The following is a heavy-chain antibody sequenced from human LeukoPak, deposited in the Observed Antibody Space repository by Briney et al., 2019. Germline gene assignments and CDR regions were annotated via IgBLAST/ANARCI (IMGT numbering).Heavy chain of an antibody. V-gene: IGHV4-39*02. J-gene: IGHJ5*02. CDR3: ARLYSSSWSRPLQVWFDP. CDR2: VYYSGSA. Sequence: KPSETLSLTCTVSGGSISSSNYYWGWIRQPPGMTLEWIGSVYYSGSAFYNPSLKSRVTISVDTSKNLFSLDLGSVTAADTAVYYCARLYSSSWSRPLQVWFDPWGQGTLVTVSS. CDR1: GGSISSSNYY. D-gene: IGHD6-13*01.